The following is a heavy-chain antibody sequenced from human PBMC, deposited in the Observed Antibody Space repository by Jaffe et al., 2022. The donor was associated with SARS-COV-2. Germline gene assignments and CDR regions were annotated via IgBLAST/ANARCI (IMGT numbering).Heavy chain of an antibody. CDR3: ASPYSTTDAFDI. Sequence: EVQLVESGGGLVKPGGSLRLSCAASGFTFSSYSMNWVRQAPGKGLEWVSSISSSSSYIYYADSVKGRFTISRDNAKNSLYLQMNSLRAEDTAVYYCASPYSTTDAFDIWGQGTMVTVSS. CDR1: GFTFSSYS. J-gene: IGHJ3*02. CDR2: ISSSSSYI. D-gene: IGHD6-13*01. V-gene: IGHV3-21*01.